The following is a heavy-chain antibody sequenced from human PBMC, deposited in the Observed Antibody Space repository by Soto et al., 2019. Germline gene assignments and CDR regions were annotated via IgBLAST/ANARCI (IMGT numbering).Heavy chain of an antibody. CDR3: ARATMVRGVLDY. J-gene: IGHJ4*02. Sequence: GASVKVSCKASGYTFTRYDINWVRQATGQGLEWMGWMNPNSGNTGYAQKFQGRVTMTRNTSISTAYMELRSLRSDDTAVYYCARATMVRGVLDYWGQGTLVTVSS. V-gene: IGHV1-8*01. D-gene: IGHD3-10*01. CDR2: MNPNSGNT. CDR1: GYTFTRYD.